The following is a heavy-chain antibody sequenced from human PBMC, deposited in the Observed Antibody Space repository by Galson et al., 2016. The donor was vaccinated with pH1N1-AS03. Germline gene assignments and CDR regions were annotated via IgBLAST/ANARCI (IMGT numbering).Heavy chain of an antibody. CDR3: ARDAPERSVGASFDY. CDR1: GFTFTSYS. D-gene: IGHD1-1*01. V-gene: IGHV3-48*01. CDR2: IRSSGNTI. J-gene: IGHJ4*02. Sequence: SLRLSCAASGFTFTSYSMNWVRQAPGKGLEWISYIRSSGNTIYYADSVKGRFTISRDNAKNSVYLQMNSLRAEDTAVYYCARDAPERSVGASFDYWGQGTLVIVSS.